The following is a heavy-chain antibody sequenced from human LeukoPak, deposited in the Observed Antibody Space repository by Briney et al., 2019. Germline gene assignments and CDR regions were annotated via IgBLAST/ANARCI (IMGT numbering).Heavy chain of an antibody. D-gene: IGHD3-22*01. CDR2: ISSSSSYI. J-gene: IGHJ4*02. Sequence: PGGSLRLSCAASGFTFSSYSMNWVRQAPGKGLEWVSSISSSSSYIYYADSVKGRFTISRDNAKNSLCLQMNSLRAEDTAVYYCARNLHTYDSSGYQDYFDYWGQGTLVTVSS. V-gene: IGHV3-21*01. CDR1: GFTFSSYS. CDR3: ARNLHTYDSSGYQDYFDY.